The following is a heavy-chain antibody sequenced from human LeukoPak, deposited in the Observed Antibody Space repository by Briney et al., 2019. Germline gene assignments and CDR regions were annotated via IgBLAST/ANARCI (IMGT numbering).Heavy chain of an antibody. CDR2: IYSGGST. D-gene: IGHD3-3*01. CDR3: ARELWSGYVNWFDP. J-gene: IGHJ5*02. V-gene: IGHV3-66*02. Sequence: PGGSLRLSCAASGFTVSSNYMSWVRQAPGKGLEWVSVIYSGGSTYYADSVKGRFTISRDNSKNTLYLQMNSLRAEDTAVYYCARELWSGYVNWFDPWGQGILVTASS. CDR1: GFTVSSNY.